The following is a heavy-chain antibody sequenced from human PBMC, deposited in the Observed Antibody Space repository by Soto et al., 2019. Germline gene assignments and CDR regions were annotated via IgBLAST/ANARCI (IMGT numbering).Heavy chain of an antibody. CDR2: INAGNGNT. CDR3: ARDRLRGYDSSGFYS. V-gene: IGHV1-3*01. Sequence: ASVKVSCKASGYTFTSYAMHWVRQAPGQRLEWMGWINAGNGNTKYSQKFQGRVTITRDTSASTVYMELSSLRSEDTAVYYCARDRLRGYDSSGFYSWGQGTMVTVSS. D-gene: IGHD3-22*01. CDR1: GYTFTSYA. J-gene: IGHJ4*02.